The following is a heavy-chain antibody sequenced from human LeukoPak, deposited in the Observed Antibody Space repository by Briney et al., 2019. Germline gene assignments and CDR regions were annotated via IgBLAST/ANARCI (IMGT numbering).Heavy chain of an antibody. CDR3: AKAEDYYYDSSGYYCG. Sequence: GGSLRLSCAASGFTFSSYAMSWVRQAPGKGLEWVSAISGSGGSTYYADSVKGRFTISRDNSKNTLYLQMNSLRAEDTAVYYCAKAEDYYYDSSGYYCGWGQGTLVTVSS. V-gene: IGHV3-23*01. D-gene: IGHD3-22*01. CDR1: GFTFSSYA. CDR2: ISGSGGST. J-gene: IGHJ4*02.